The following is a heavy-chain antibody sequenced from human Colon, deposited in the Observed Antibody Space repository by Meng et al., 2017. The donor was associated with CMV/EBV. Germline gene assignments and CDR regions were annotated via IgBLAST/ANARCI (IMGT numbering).Heavy chain of an antibody. Sequence: ASVKVSCKASGYTFSIFGISWVRQAPGQGPEWMGWISGDNEKTSYAQKFQGRVTVTKDTSTTTVYMELRSLRPDDTAVYYCARERLFGHTFDLWGHGTMVTVSS. D-gene: IGHD3-3*01. CDR1: GYTFSIFG. V-gene: IGHV1-18*01. J-gene: IGHJ3*01. CDR3: ARERLFGHTFDL. CDR2: ISGDNEKT.